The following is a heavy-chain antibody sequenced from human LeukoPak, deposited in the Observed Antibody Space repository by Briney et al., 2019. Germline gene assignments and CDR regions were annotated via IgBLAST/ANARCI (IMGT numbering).Heavy chain of an antibody. CDR2: ISGSGGST. CDR1: GFTFSTYA. Sequence: GSLRLSCAASGFTFSTYAMSWVRQAAGKGLEWVSLISGSGGSTYYADSVKGRFTISRDNSKNTLYLQMNSLRAEDTAVYYCAKAILWFGETRGQGTLVTVSS. CDR3: AKAILWFGET. J-gene: IGHJ4*02. D-gene: IGHD3-10*01. V-gene: IGHV3-23*01.